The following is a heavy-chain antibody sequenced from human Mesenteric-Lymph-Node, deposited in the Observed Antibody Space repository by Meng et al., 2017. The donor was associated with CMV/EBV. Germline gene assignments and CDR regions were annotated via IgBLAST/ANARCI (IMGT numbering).Heavy chain of an antibody. Sequence: GESLKISCAASGFTFSSYAMSWVRQAPGKGLEWVSGINWNGGSTGYADSVKGRFTISRDNAKNSLYLQMNNLRAEDTALYHCARANSGSYYGEFDYWGQGTLVTVSS. J-gene: IGHJ4*02. CDR3: ARANSGSYYGEFDY. D-gene: IGHD1-26*01. CDR2: INWNGGST. CDR1: GFTFSSYA. V-gene: IGHV3-20*01.